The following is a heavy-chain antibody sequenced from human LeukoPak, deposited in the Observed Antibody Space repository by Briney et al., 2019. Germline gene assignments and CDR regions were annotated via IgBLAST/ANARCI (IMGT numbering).Heavy chain of an antibody. CDR2: ISSSGSTI. D-gene: IGHD1-26*01. V-gene: IGHV3-11*01. CDR3: ARAGWVDAFDI. CDR1: GYTFSDYY. Sequence: GGSLRLSCAASGYTFSDYYMSWIRQAPGKGLEWVSYISSSGSTIYYADSVKGRFTISRDNAKNSLYLQMNSLRAVDTAVYYCARAGWVDAFDIWGQGTMVTVSS. J-gene: IGHJ3*02.